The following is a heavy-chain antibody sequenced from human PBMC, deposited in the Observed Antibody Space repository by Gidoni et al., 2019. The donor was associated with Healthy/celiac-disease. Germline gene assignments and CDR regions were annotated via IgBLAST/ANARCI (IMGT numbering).Heavy chain of an antibody. V-gene: IGHV3-33*01. Sequence: QVQLVESGGGVVQPGRSLRLSCAASGFPFSSYGMHWVRQAPGKGLEWVAVIWYDGSNKYYADSVKGRFTISRDNSKNTLYLQMNSLRAEDTAVYYCARDPRGVTMTLYWYFDLWGRGTLVTVSS. J-gene: IGHJ2*01. CDR1: GFPFSSYG. CDR2: IWYDGSNK. CDR3: ARDPRGVTMTLYWYFDL. D-gene: IGHD3-22*01.